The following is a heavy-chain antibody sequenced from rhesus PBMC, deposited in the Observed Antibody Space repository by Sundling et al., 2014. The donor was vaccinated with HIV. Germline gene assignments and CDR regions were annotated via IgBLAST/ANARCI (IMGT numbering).Heavy chain of an antibody. CDR3: ARNIWTGYAFDF. Sequence: QVQLVQSGAEVKKPGSSVKVSCKASGYTFTDYYIHWVRLAPGQGLEWMGQINPKTGGTNYAQKFQGRVTMTRDRLTSLVDMELSSLRSEDTAVYYCARNIWTGYAFDFWGQGAQGHRLF. CDR1: GYTFTDYY. V-gene: IGHV1-138*01. J-gene: IGHJ3*01. D-gene: IGHD3-3*01. CDR2: INPKTGGT.